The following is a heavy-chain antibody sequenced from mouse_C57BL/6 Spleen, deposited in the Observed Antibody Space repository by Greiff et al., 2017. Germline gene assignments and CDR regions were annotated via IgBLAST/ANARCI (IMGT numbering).Heavy chain of an antibody. Sequence: VQLQQSGAELVRPGASVKLSCTASGFNIKDDYMHWVKQRPEQGLEWIGRIDPENGDTEYASKFQGKATITADTSSNTAYLQLSSLTSEDTAVYYCTTSLGREFAYWGQGTLVTVSA. V-gene: IGHV14-4*01. D-gene: IGHD4-1*01. J-gene: IGHJ3*01. CDR1: GFNIKDDY. CDR2: IDPENGDT. CDR3: TTSLGREFAY.